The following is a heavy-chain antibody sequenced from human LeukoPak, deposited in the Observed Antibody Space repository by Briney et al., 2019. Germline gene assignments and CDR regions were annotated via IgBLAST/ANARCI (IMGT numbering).Heavy chain of an antibody. CDR3: ASAGTIVRGSRYYYGMDV. D-gene: IGHD4/OR15-4a*01. CDR2: ISYDGSNK. CDR1: GFTFSSYG. Sequence: GGSLRLSCAASGFTFSSYGMHWVRQAPGKGLEWVAVISYDGSNKYYADSVKGRFTISRDNSKNTLYLQMNSLRAEDTAVYYCASAGTIVRGSRYYYGMDVWGQGTTVTVSS. V-gene: IGHV3-30*03. J-gene: IGHJ6*02.